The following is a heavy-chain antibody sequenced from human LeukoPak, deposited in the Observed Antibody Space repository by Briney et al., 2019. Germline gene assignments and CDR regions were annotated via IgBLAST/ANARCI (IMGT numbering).Heavy chain of an antibody. CDR2: INHSGST. CDR3: ARGRLRNWFDP. J-gene: IGHJ5*02. Sequence: SETLSLTCAVYGGSFSGYYWSWIRQPPGKGLEWIGEINHSGSTNYNPSLKSRVTISVDTSKNQFSLKLSSVTAADTAVYYCARGRLRNWFDPWGQGTLVTVSS. D-gene: IGHD4-17*01. CDR1: GGSFSGYY. V-gene: IGHV4-34*01.